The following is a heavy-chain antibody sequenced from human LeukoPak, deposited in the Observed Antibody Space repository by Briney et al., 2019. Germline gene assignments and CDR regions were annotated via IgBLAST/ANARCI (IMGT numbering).Heavy chain of an antibody. Sequence: GGSLRLSCAASGFTFSSYGMHWVRQAPGKGLEWVSYISSSGSTIYYADSVKGRFTISRDNAKNSLYLQMNSLRAEDTAVYYCARQWELPDYWGQGTLVTVSS. CDR2: ISSSGSTI. D-gene: IGHD1-26*01. J-gene: IGHJ4*02. CDR3: ARQWELPDY. V-gene: IGHV3-48*04. CDR1: GFTFSSYG.